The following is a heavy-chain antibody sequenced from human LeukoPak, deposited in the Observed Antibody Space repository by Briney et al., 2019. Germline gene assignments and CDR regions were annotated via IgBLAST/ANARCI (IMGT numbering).Heavy chain of an antibody. D-gene: IGHD3-22*01. CDR1: GFPFSNYA. V-gene: IGHV3-23*01. CDR3: AKLDTFYYDSTGNYIDN. J-gene: IGHJ4*02. CDR2: ISGNGGSP. Sequence: GGSLRLSCAASGFPFSNYAMNWVRQAPGKGLAWVSAISGNGGSPYYADSVKGRFTISRDNSKNSLFLQVSSLSAEDTAVYYCAKLDTFYYDSTGNYIDNWGQGTLVTVSS.